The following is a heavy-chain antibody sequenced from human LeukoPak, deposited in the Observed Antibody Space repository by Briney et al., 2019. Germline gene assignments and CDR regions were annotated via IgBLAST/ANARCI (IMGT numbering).Heavy chain of an antibody. J-gene: IGHJ3*02. V-gene: IGHV3-21*01. Sequence: GGSLRLSCAASGFTFSSYSMNWVRQAPGKGLERVSSISSSSSYIYYADSVKGRFTISRDNAKDSLYLQMNSLRAEDTAVYYCARDLEDIVVVPAAQLPDAFDIWGQGTMVTVSS. D-gene: IGHD2-2*01. CDR3: ARDLEDIVVVPAAQLPDAFDI. CDR2: ISSSSSYI. CDR1: GFTFSSYS.